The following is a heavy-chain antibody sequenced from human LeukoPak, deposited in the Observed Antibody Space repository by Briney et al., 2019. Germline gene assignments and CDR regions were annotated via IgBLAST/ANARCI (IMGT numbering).Heavy chain of an antibody. J-gene: IGHJ4*02. CDR2: INDSGGST. CDR3: AKTRAHFDY. CDR1: GFTFSNYA. V-gene: IGHV3-23*01. Sequence: GGSLRLSCAASGFTFSNYAMSWVRQAPGKGLEWVSAINDSGGSTYYADSVKGRFTISRDNSKNTLYLQMNSLRAEDTAVYYCAKTRAHFDYWGQGTLVTVSS.